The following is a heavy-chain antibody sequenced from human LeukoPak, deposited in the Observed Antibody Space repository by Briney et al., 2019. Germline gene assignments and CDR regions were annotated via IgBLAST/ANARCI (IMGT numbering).Heavy chain of an antibody. D-gene: IGHD1-1*01. CDR3: ARVSQTADAFDI. CDR2: IYSGGST. V-gene: IGHV3-53*01. J-gene: IGHJ3*02. CDR1: GFTVSSNY. Sequence: SGGSLRLSCAASGFTVSSNYMSWVRQAPGKGLEWVSVIYSGGSTYYADSVKGRFTIPRDNSKNPLYLQMNSLRAEDTAVYYCARVSQTADAFDIWGQGTMVTVSS.